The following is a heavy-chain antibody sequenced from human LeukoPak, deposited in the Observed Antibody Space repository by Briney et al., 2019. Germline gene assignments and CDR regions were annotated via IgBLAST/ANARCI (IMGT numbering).Heavy chain of an antibody. CDR3: AKGDTYYYDSSGYPGAPFDY. CDR1: GFTFSSYG. D-gene: IGHD3-22*01. CDR2: IRYDGSNK. J-gene: IGHJ4*02. Sequence: GGSLRLSCAASGFTFSSYGMHWVRQAPGKGLEWVAFIRYDGSNKYYADSVKGRFTISRDNSKNTLYLQMNSLRAEDTAVYYCAKGDTYYYDSSGYPGAPFDYWGQGTLVTVSS. V-gene: IGHV3-30*02.